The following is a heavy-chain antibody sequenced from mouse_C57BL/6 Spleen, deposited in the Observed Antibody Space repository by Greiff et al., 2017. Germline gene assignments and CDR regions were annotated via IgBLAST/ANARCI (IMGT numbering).Heavy chain of an antibody. CDR1: GYTFTSYW. V-gene: IGHV1-64*01. Sequence: QVQLQQPGAELVKPGASVKLSCKASGYTFTSYWVHWVKQRPGQGLEWIGMIHPNSGSTNYNEKFKSKATLTVDKSSSTAYMQLSSLTSEDSAVYYCAMLYGNHGYFDVWGTGTTVTVSS. CDR3: AMLYGNHGYFDV. D-gene: IGHD2-1*01. CDR2: IHPNSGST. J-gene: IGHJ1*03.